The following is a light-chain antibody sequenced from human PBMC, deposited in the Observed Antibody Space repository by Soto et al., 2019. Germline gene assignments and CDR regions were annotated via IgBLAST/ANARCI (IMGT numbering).Light chain of an antibody. J-gene: IGKJ2*01. CDR2: AAS. Sequence: DIQMTQSPSSLSASVGDRVTITCRARQSMSSYLNWYQQKPGIAPKLLIYAASSLQSRVPSRFSGGGSGTDFALTISSLQPEDFATYYCQQSYSTPRRVGQGTKLEIK. CDR3: QQSYSTPRR. CDR1: QSMSSY. V-gene: IGKV1-39*01.